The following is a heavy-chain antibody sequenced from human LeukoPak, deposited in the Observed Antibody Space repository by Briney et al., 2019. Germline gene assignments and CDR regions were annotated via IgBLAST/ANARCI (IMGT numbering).Heavy chain of an antibody. J-gene: IGHJ6*03. CDR3: ARDLGRYCSGGSCHYYSYYMDV. CDR1: GYTFTSYG. D-gene: IGHD2-15*01. V-gene: IGHV1-18*01. CDR2: ISTYNGNT. Sequence: APVKVSCKASGYTFTSYGISWVRQAPGQGLEWMGWISTYNGNTNYAQKLQGRVTMTTDTSTSTAYMELRRLRSDDTAVYYCARDLGRYCSGGSCHYYSYYMDVWGKGTTVTVSS.